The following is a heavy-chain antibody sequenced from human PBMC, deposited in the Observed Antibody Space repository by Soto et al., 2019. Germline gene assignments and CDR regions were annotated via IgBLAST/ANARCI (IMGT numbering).Heavy chain of an antibody. J-gene: IGHJ6*02. CDR2: IYYSGAT. D-gene: IGHD4-17*01. Sequence: SATLSVRCAVSGGSIGTYYLRWIRQPPGKGLEWIGHIYYSGATNYSPSLKSRVTISVDTSKKQFSLKLSSVTAADTAVYYCARDPTVTHFYGMDVWGQGTTVTVS. CDR3: ARDPTVTHFYGMDV. V-gene: IGHV4-59*01. CDR1: GGSIGTYY.